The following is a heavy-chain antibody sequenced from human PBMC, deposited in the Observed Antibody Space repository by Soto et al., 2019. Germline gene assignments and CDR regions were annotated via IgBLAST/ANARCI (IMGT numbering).Heavy chain of an antibody. CDR1: GDCISSGYF. V-gene: IGHV4-38-2*02. D-gene: IGHD1-1*01. CDR3: ARDVSDDTGFFAH. Sequence: SGNLSLTCAVSGDCISSGYFWGWLRQPPGKGLEWIGSIYYGGTAYYNPSLKSRVTISLDMSKNQFSLSLSSVTAADTAFYYCARDVSDDTGFFAHRRQGSPVTVSS. CDR2: IYYGGTA. J-gene: IGHJ5*02.